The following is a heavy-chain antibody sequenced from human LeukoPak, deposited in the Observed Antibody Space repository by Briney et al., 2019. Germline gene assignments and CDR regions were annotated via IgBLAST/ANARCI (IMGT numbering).Heavy chain of an antibody. CDR2: IYHSGST. V-gene: IGHV4-4*02. Sequence: PSGTLSLTCAVSGGSISSSNWWRWVRQPPGKGLEWIGEIYHSGSTNYNPSLKSRVTISVDKSKNQFSLKLSSVTAADTAVYYCARVQSGWRSSGWGPFDYWGQGTLVTVSS. CDR3: ARVQSGWRSSGWGPFDY. D-gene: IGHD6-19*01. J-gene: IGHJ4*02. CDR1: GGSISSSNW.